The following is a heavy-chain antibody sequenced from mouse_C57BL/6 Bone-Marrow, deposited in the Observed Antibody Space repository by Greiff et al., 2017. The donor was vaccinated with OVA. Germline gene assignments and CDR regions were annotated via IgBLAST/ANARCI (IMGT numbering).Heavy chain of an antibody. CDR3: AREPYWYFDV. Sequence: EVKLVESGPELVKPGASVKISCKASGYTFTDYYMNWVKQSHGKSLEWIGDINPNNGGTSYNQKFKGKATLTVDKSSSTAYMELRSLTSEDSAVYYCAREPYWYFDVWGTGTTVTVSS. J-gene: IGHJ1*03. V-gene: IGHV1-26*01. CDR2: INPNNGGT. CDR1: GYTFTDYY.